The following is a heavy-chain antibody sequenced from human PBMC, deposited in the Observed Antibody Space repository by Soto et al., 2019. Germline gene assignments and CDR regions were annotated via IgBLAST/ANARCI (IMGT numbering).Heavy chain of an antibody. J-gene: IGHJ4*02. Sequence: PAGSLRLSCAASGFTFSSYGMHWVRQAPGKGLEWVAVISYDGSNKYYADSVKGRFTISRDNSKNTLYLQMNSLRAEDTAVYYCAKAHQLLPTRSLLWFGELDSYWGQGTLVTSPQ. CDR2: ISYDGSNK. CDR3: AKAHQLLPTRSLLWFGELDSY. CDR1: GFTFSSYG. D-gene: IGHD3-10*01. V-gene: IGHV3-30*18.